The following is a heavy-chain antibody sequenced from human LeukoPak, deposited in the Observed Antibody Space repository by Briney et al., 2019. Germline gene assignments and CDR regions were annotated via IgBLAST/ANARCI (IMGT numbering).Heavy chain of an antibody. D-gene: IGHD4-17*01. CDR2: IYNNGST. CDR3: ARAGSGYGDYLDY. J-gene: IGHJ4*02. V-gene: IGHV4-59*01. Sequence: PSETLSLTCTASGGSISSYYWSWIRQPPGKGLEWIGYIYNNGSTNNKPSPTPRVSISVVTSNNPFSMKLLPVTAPDTAVTSCARAGSGYGDYLDYWGQGTLVTVSS. CDR1: GGSISSYY.